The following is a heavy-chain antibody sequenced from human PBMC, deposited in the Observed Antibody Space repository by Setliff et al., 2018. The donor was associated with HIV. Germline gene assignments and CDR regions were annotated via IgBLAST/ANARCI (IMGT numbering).Heavy chain of an antibody. Sequence: GGSLRLSCAGSGFAFSPAWMTWVRQAPGQGLVWVLRLSGDGSATDYADSVKGRLTISRDNAKNTLYLQMNSLRAEDTAVYYCAMFSSSSGWGQGTQVTVSS. CDR2: LSGDGSAT. CDR3: AMFSSSSG. J-gene: IGHJ4*02. V-gene: IGHV3-74*01. D-gene: IGHD6-6*01. CDR1: GFAFSPAW.